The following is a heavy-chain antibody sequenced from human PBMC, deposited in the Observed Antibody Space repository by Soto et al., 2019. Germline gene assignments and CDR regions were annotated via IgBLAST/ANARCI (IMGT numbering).Heavy chain of an antibody. D-gene: IGHD2-15*01. CDR3: AKSVVGVELPWFMDV. CDR1: GFTSSSYG. V-gene: IGHV3-30*18. CDR2: ILYDGSNK. Sequence: QPGGSLRLSCAASGFTSSSYGMHWVRQAPGKGLKWVAVILYDGSNKYYADSVKGRFTISRDTSKNTLYLQMNSLRAEDTAVYYCAKSVVGVELPWFMDVWGQGTTVTVSS. J-gene: IGHJ6*02.